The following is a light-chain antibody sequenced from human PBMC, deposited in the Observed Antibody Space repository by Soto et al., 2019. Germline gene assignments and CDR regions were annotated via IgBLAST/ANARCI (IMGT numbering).Light chain of an antibody. V-gene: IGKV1-5*01. CDR3: QQYNDHVFT. CDR1: QTVDSC. Sequence: DIQMTQSPSSLPASVGDRVTITCRASQTVDSCLAWYQQKPGKAPKLLISAVSTLERGVPSRFSGSGSATEFTLTISGLQSDDFATYYCQQYNDHVFTFGQGTKV. CDR2: AVS. J-gene: IGKJ1*01.